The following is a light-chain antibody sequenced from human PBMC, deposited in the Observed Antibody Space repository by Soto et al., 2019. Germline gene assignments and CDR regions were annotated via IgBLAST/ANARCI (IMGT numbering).Light chain of an antibody. CDR1: QSVSSSY. J-gene: IGKJ1*01. Sequence: IVLAQSPGTLSLSPGERATLSCRASQSVSSSYLAWYQQKPGQAPRLLIYGASSRATGIPDRFSGSGSGTDFTLTISRLQPVDFEVYYCQQYGSSPWTFGQGTKVEIK. CDR2: GAS. V-gene: IGKV3-20*01. CDR3: QQYGSSPWT.